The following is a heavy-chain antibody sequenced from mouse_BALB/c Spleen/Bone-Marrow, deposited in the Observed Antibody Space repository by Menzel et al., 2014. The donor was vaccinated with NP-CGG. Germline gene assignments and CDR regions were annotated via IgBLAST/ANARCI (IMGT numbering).Heavy chain of an antibody. CDR1: GFTFNTYA. D-gene: IGHD6-1*01. CDR3: GTSTYFDV. J-gene: IGHJ1*01. Sequence: EVHLVESGGRLVQPKGSLKLSCAASGFTFNTYAMNWVRQAPGKGLEWVARIRSKSNNFPTYYADSVKDRFTISRDDSQNMLCLQMNALKTEDTAMYYYGTSTYFDVWGAGTTVTVSS. V-gene: IGHV10-1*02. CDR2: IRSKSNNFPT.